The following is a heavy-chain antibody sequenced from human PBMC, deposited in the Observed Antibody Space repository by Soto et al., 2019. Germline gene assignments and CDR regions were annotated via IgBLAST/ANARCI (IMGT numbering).Heavy chain of an antibody. V-gene: IGHV1-69*01. J-gene: IGHJ4*02. D-gene: IGHD4-17*01. CDR2: IIPIFGTA. CDR1: GGTFSSYA. Sequence: QVQLVQSGAEVKKPGSSVKVSCKASGGTFSSYAISWVRQAPGQGLEWMGGIIPIFGTANYAQKFQGRVTITADESTSTTHMELSSLRSEDTAVYYCARFENYGDYQPQDDWGQGTLVTVSS. CDR3: ARFENYGDYQPQDD.